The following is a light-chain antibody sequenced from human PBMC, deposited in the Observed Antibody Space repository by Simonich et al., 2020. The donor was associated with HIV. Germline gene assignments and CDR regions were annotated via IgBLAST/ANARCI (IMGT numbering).Light chain of an antibody. Sequence: EIGMTQSPATLSVSPGERATLSCRASQSVRSNLAWYQQKPGQAPRILIDVASTRATGIPARFSGSGSGTEFTLTISSLQAEDVAVYYCQQYYNTPWTFGQGTKVEIK. V-gene: IGKV3-15*01. CDR1: QSVRSN. J-gene: IGKJ1*01. CDR2: VAS. CDR3: QQYYNTPWT.